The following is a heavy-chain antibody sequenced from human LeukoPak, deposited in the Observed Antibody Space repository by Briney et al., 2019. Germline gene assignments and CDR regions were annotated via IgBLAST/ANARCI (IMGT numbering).Heavy chain of an antibody. Sequence: PGGSLRLSCAASGFTFSSYSMNWVRQAPGKGLEWVSSISSSSSYIYYADSVKGRFTISRDNAKKSLYLQMNSLRAEDTAVYYCARESYYYDNFDYWGQGTLVTVSS. J-gene: IGHJ4*02. CDR1: GFTFSSYS. CDR3: ARESYYYDNFDY. D-gene: IGHD3-22*01. CDR2: ISSSSSYI. V-gene: IGHV3-21*01.